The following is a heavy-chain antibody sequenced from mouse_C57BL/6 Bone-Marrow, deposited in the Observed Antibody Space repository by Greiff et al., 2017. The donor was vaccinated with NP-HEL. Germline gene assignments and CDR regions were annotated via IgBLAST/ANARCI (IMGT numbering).Heavy chain of an antibody. CDR3: ARSGYYGRSPFAY. Sequence: VQLQQSGAELARPGASVKLSCKASGYTFTSYGISWVKQRTGQGLEWIGEIYPRSGNTYYNEKFKGKATLTADKSSSTAYMELPSLTSEDPAVYFLARSGYYGRSPFAYWGQGTLVTVSA. CDR1: GYTFTSYG. J-gene: IGHJ3*01. V-gene: IGHV1-81*01. CDR2: IYPRSGNT. D-gene: IGHD1-1*01.